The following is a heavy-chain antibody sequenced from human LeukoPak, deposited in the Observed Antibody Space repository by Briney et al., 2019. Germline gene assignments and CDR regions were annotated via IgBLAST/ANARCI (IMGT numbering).Heavy chain of an antibody. V-gene: IGHV1-69*13. Sequence: SVKVSCKASGGTFSSYAISWVRQAPGQGLGWMGGIIPIFGTANYAQKFQGRVTITADESTSTAYMELSSLRSEDTAVYYCARDVGYCSSTSCYFDYWGQGTLVTVSS. J-gene: IGHJ4*02. CDR3: ARDVGYCSSTSCYFDY. CDR2: IIPIFGTA. D-gene: IGHD2-2*01. CDR1: GGTFSSYA.